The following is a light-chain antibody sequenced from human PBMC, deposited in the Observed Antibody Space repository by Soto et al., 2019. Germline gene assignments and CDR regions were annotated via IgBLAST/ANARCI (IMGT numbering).Light chain of an antibody. J-gene: IGKJ5*01. Sequence: ELVLTQSPDTLSLSPGERATLSCRASQSIRSERLAWYQEKPGQAPRXXIFDASNRASGMPERFSGSWSGTDGTLTIARLETEDVEVYDGQEYDGAPITFGLGTRLEIK. V-gene: IGKV3-20*01. CDR3: QEYDGAPIT. CDR2: DAS. CDR1: QSIRSER.